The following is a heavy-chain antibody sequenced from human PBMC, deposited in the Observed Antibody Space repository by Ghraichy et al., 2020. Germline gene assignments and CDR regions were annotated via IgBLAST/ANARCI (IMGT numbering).Heavy chain of an antibody. CDR2: INSDGSNT. J-gene: IGHJ4*02. V-gene: IGHV3-74*01. Sequence: GGSLRLSCAASGFTFSNYWMHWVRHAPGKGLVWVSRINSDGSNTNYADSVKGRFTISRDNAKNTLYLQMNSLRAEDTAIYYCARAEGQGGSYYHFSYWGQGTLVTVSS. D-gene: IGHD1-26*01. CDR1: GFTFSNYW. CDR3: ARAEGQGGSYYHFSY.